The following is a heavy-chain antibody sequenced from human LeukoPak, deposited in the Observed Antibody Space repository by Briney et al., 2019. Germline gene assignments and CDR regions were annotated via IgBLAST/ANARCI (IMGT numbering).Heavy chain of an antibody. J-gene: IGHJ5*02. Sequence: SETLSLTCTVSGGSISSSSYYWGWIRQPPGKGLEWIGSIYYSGSTYYNPSLKSRVTISVDTSKNQFSLKLSSETAADTAVYYCARTDDYSSWFDPWGQGTLVTVSS. CDR2: IYYSGST. CDR3: ARTDDYSSWFDP. V-gene: IGHV4-39*07. CDR1: GGSISSSSYY. D-gene: IGHD4-11*01.